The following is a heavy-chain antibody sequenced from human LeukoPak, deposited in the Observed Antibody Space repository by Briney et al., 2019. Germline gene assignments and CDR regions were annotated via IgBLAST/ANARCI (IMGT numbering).Heavy chain of an antibody. J-gene: IGHJ4*02. CDR1: GFTFSDYY. Sequence: GGSLRLSCAASGFTFSDYYMSWIRQAPGKGLEWVSYISSSGSTIYYADSVRGRFTISRDNARNSLYLQMNSLRAEDTALYYCAVDFWTGHDYWGQGTLVTVSS. D-gene: IGHD3/OR15-3a*01. V-gene: IGHV3-11*04. CDR3: AVDFWTGHDY. CDR2: ISSSGSTI.